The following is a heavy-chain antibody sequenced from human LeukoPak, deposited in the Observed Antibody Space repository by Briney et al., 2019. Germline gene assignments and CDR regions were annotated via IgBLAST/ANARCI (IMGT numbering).Heavy chain of an antibody. D-gene: IGHD1-7*01. CDR1: GFTFSSYA. Sequence: GGSLRLSCAASGFTFSSYAMSWVRQAPGKGLEWVSAISASGYSTYYAASVKGRFTISRDNSKNTLYLQMNSLRAEDTAIFYCAKDVYNWNFYFDYWGQGTLVTVSS. CDR3: AKDVYNWNFYFDY. CDR2: ISASGYST. V-gene: IGHV3-23*01. J-gene: IGHJ4*02.